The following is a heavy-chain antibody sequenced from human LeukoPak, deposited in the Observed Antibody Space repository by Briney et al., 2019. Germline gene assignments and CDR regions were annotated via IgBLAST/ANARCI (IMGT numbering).Heavy chain of an antibody. D-gene: IGHD3-3*01. CDR1: GYTFSSYD. J-gene: IGHJ2*01. V-gene: IGHV1-8*01. CDR2: MNPKTGNT. CDR3: ARGPRVFGVVLSSHWFFDV. Sequence: EASVKVSCKASGYTFSSYDINWVRQAAGQGLEWMGWMNPKTGNTGYAQKFQGRLSFTRNTSINTAYMELSSLRSEDTAVYYCARGPRVFGVVLSSHWFFDVWGRGTLVTVSS.